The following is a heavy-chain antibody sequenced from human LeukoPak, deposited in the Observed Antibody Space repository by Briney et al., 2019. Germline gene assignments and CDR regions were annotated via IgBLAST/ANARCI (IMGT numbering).Heavy chain of an antibody. J-gene: IGHJ4*02. D-gene: IGHD5-12*01. CDR2: IYYSGST. V-gene: IGHV4-59*01. CDR3: ARERSGLFDY. CDR1: GGPISSYY. Sequence: RSETLSLTCTVPGGPISSYYWSWIRQPPGEGLEWIGYIYYSGSTNYNPSLKSRVTISVDTSKNQFSLKLSSVTAADTAVYYCARERSGLFDYWGQGTLVTVSS.